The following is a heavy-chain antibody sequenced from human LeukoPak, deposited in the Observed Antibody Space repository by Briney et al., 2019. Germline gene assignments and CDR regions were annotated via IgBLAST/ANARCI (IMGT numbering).Heavy chain of an antibody. J-gene: IGHJ6*03. CDR2: IKEDGGEK. D-gene: IGHD1-26*01. Sequence: GGSLRLSCAASRFTFSSSWMSWVRQAPGKGLEWVANIKEDGGEKYYVDSVKGRFTISRDNAKNSLYLQMNSLRAEDTAVYYCARDPYSGGYWDYYYYYMDLWGQGTTVTISS. CDR3: ARDPYSGGYWDYYYYYMDL. V-gene: IGHV3-7*01. CDR1: RFTFSSSW.